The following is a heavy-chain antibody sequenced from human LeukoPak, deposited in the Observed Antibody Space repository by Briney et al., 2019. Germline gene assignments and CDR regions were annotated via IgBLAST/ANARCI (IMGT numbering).Heavy chain of an antibody. CDR2: ISSTSSTI. J-gene: IGHJ4*02. Sequence: QSGGSLRLSCAASGFTFNSYDMNWVRQAPGKGLEWVSYISSTSSTIYYADSVKGRFTISRDNAKNSLYLHMNSLRAEDTAVYYCARGRPHGNDYWGQGTLVTVSS. V-gene: IGHV3-48*01. CDR3: ARGRPHGNDY. CDR1: GFTFNSYD. D-gene: IGHD4-23*01.